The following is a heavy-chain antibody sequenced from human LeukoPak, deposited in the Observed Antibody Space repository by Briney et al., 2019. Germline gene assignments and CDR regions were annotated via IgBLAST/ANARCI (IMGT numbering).Heavy chain of an antibody. CDR1: GFTFSSYG. CDR2: IWYDGSNK. Sequence: PGGSLRLSCAASGFTFSSYGMHWVRQAPGKGLEWVAVIWYDGSNKYYTDSVKGRFTIPRDNSKNTLYLQMNSLRAEDTAVYYCAREVLAGTVGVLRYWGQGTLVTVSS. D-gene: IGHD6-19*01. V-gene: IGHV3-33*08. J-gene: IGHJ4*02. CDR3: AREVLAGTVGVLRY.